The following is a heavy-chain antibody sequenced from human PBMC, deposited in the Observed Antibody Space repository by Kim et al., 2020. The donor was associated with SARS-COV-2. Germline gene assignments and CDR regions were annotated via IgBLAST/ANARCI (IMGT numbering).Heavy chain of an antibody. CDR1: GFRFTDYA. D-gene: IGHD3-9*01. Sequence: GGSLRLSCATSGFRFTDYAMHWVRQVPGKGLEWVSVIASTGDTYYPDSVKGRFTISRENANKSLYLQMNSLTAGDTAVYYCARGGGGDILTGYHRPYYYYGVDVWGQGTAVTVPS. V-gene: IGHV3-13*04. CDR2: IASTGDT. J-gene: IGHJ6*02. CDR3: ARGGGGDILTGYHRPYYYYGVDV.